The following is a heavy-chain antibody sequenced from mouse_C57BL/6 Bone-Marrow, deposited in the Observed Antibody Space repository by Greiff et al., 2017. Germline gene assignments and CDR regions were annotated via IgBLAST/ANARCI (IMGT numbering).Heavy chain of an antibody. CDR1: GYTFTSYW. CDR2: IDPSDSYT. CDR3: ARPAMDY. J-gene: IGHJ4*01. Sequence: QVQLQQPGAELVRPGTSVKLSCKASGYTFTSYWMHWVKQRPGQGLEWIGVIDPSDSYTNYNQQFKGKATLTVDTSSSTAYMQLSSLTSEDSAVYYCARPAMDYWGQGTSVTVSS. V-gene: IGHV1-59*01.